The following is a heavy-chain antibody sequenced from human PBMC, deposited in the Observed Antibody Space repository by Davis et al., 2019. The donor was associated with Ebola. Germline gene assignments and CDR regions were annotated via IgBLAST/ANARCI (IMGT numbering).Heavy chain of an antibody. CDR2: IYYSGST. J-gene: IGHJ6*02. D-gene: IGHD3-10*01. CDR1: GGSISSGDYY. V-gene: IGHV4-30-4*01. Sequence: SETLSLTCTVSGGSISSGDYYWSWIRQPPGKGLEWIGYIYYSGSTYYNPSLKSRVTISVDTSKSQFSLKLSSVTAADTAVYYCARGGSGGYGMDVWGQGTTVTVSS. CDR3: ARGGSGGYGMDV.